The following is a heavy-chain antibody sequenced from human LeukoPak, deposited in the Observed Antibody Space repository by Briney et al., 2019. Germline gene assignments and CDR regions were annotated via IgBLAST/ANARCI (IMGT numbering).Heavy chain of an antibody. Sequence: ETLSLTCTVSGGSITRYYWSWIRQPPGKGLEWIGYIYYTGITNYNPSLKSRVTTSVDTPKNQFSLKLSSVTAADTAVYYCAITVVIGLGLRFDLWGRGTLVTVSS. D-gene: IGHD4-23*01. CDR1: GGSITRYY. V-gene: IGHV4-59*01. CDR3: AITVVIGLGLRFDL. CDR2: IYYTGIT. J-gene: IGHJ2*01.